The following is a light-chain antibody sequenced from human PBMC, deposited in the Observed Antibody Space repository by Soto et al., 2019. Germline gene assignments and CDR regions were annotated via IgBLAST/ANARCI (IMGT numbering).Light chain of an antibody. CDR1: QSVSSY. J-gene: IGKJ1*01. CDR2: DAS. V-gene: IGKV3-11*01. CDR3: QLAWT. Sequence: IVLTQSPVTLSLSPGERATLSCRASQSVSSYLAWYQQKPGQAPRLLIYDASSRATGIPDRFSGSGSGTDFTLTISRLEPEDFAVYYCQLAWTFGQGTRWIS.